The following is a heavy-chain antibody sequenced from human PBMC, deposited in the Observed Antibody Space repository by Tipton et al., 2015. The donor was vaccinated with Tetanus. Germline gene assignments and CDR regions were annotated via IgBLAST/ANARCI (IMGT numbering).Heavy chain of an antibody. Sequence: QSGAEVKKPGASVRVSCKASGDTFTLSDINWVRQAPGQGLEWMGIIIPSGGTTRHAQKFQGRVTMTRDTSTSTVYMELSSLRSEDTAVYYCARDGGSYYTDCWGQGTLVTVSS. D-gene: IGHD1-26*01. V-gene: IGHV1-46*01. J-gene: IGHJ4*02. CDR1: GDTFTLSD. CDR3: ARDGGSYYTDC. CDR2: IIPSGGTT.